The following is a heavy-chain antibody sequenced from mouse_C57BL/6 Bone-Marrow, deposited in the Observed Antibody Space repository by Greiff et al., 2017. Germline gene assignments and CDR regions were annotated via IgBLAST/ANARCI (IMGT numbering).Heavy chain of an antibody. D-gene: IGHD1-1*01. CDR3: AGKFLLLREWYFDV. J-gene: IGHJ1*03. CDR2: IYPGSGST. V-gene: IGHV1-55*01. CDR1: GYTFTSYW. Sequence: QVQLQQPGAELVKPGASVKMSCKASGYTFTSYWITWVKQRPGQGLEWIGDIYPGSGSTNYNEKFKSKATLTVEPSSSTAYMQLSSLTSEDSAVYYCAGKFLLLREWYFDVWGTGTTVTVSS.